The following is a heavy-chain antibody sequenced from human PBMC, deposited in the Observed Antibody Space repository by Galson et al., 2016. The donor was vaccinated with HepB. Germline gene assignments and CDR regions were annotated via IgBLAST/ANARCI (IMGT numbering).Heavy chain of an antibody. Sequence: SLRLSCAASEFTFSSYAMSWVRQAPGKGLEWVANIKQDGSGKYYVDSVKGRFSISRDNGKDSLYLQMNSLRAEDTALYYCARFDYGDYNDAFDIWGQGTMVTVSS. CDR3: ARFDYGDYNDAFDI. D-gene: IGHD4-17*01. J-gene: IGHJ3*02. CDR1: EFTFSSYA. V-gene: IGHV3-7*01. CDR2: IKQDGSGK.